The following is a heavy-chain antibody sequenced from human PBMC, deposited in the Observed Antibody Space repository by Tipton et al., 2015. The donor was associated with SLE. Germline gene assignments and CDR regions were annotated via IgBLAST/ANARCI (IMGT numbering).Heavy chain of an antibody. CDR3: VRDGFCRNGVCYRNWFDP. Sequence: TLSLTCDVSGFSISSGYYWGWIRQPPGKGLEWIGSIHHTGNAYYNPSLKSRVTMSIDTSTNEVFLRLTSVTAADTAVYYCVRDGFCRNGVCYRNWFDPWGPGSLVTVSS. J-gene: IGHJ5*02. CDR2: IHHTGNA. CDR1: GFSISSGYY. V-gene: IGHV4-38-2*02. D-gene: IGHD2-8*01.